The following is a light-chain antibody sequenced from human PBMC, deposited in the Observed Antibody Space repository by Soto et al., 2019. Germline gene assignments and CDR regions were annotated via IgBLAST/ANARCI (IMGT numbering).Light chain of an antibody. CDR3: AAWDDGLNGWL. Sequence: QSVLTQPPSASGTPGQRVTISCSGSNSNVGNNTVNWYQQFPGTSPSLLIEANNQRASGVPDRFSGSKSANSASLAISGLNSEDEADYYCAAWDDGLNGWLFGGGTKVTVL. V-gene: IGLV1-44*01. CDR2: ANN. J-gene: IGLJ3*02. CDR1: NSNVGNNT.